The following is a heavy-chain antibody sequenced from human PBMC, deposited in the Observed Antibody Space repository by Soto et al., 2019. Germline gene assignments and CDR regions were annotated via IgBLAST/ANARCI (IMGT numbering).Heavy chain of an antibody. CDR1: GFTFRSYE. CDR3: ARDILQTGYCSSGSCYSDYSYGMDV. D-gene: IGHD2-15*01. V-gene: IGHV3-48*03. Sequence: GGSLRLSCAACGFTFRSYEMNWVRQAPGKGLEWVSYISSSGSTIYYADSVKGRFTISRDNAKNSLYLQMNSLRAEDTAVYYCARDILQTGYCSSGSCYSDYSYGMDVWGQGTTVTVSS. J-gene: IGHJ6*02. CDR2: ISSSGSTI.